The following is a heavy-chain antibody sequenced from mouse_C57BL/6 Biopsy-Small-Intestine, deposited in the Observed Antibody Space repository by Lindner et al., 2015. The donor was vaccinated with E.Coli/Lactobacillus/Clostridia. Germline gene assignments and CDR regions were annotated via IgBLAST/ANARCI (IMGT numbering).Heavy chain of an antibody. J-gene: IGHJ4*01. CDR2: INPYNGDT. CDR1: GYSFTGYF. D-gene: IGHD1-1*01. Sequence: VQLQESGPELVKPGASVKISCKASGYSFTGYFMDWVKQSHGKSLEWIGRINPYNGDTFYNQKFKGKATLTVDKSSSTAHMELRSLTSEDSAVYYCARSYYDGRPFYAMDYWGQGTSVTVSS. CDR3: ARSYYDGRPFYAMDY. V-gene: IGHV1-20*01.